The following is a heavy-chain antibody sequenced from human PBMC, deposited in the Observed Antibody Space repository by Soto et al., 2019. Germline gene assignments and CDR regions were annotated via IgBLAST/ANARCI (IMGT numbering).Heavy chain of an antibody. CDR2: ISYDGSNK. CDR3: ARDLPGRIAVAGKTLDY. Sequence: GGSLRLSCAASGFTFSSYAMHWVRQAPGKWLEWVAVISYDGSNKYYADSVKGRFTISRDNSKNTLYLQMNSLRAEDTAVYYCARDLPGRIAVAGKTLDYWGQGXLVTVHS. D-gene: IGHD6-19*01. J-gene: IGHJ4*02. V-gene: IGHV3-30-3*01. CDR1: GFTFSSYA.